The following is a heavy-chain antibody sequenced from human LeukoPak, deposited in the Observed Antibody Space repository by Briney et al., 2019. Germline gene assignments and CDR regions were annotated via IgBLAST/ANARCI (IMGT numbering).Heavy chain of an antibody. CDR2: IKQDGSEK. CDR1: GFTFSSYW. Sequence: QAGGSLRLSCAASGFTFSSYWMSWVRQAPGKGLEWVANIKQDGSEKYYVDSVKGRFTISRDNAKNSLYLQMNSLRAEDTAVYYCARDRRGAKVAATPVAAAYWYFDLWGRGTLVTVSS. D-gene: IGHD2-15*01. J-gene: IGHJ2*01. CDR3: ARDRRGAKVAATPVAAAYWYFDL. V-gene: IGHV3-7*01.